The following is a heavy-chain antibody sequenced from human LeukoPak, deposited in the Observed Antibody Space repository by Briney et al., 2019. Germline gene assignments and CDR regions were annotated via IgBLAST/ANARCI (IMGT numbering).Heavy chain of an antibody. CDR3: AIPYQPGDNWFDP. Sequence: PGGSLRLSCAASGFTFSSYWMHWVRKAPGKGLVWVSRINSDGSSTSYADSVKGRFTISRDNAKNTLYLQMNSLRAEDTAVYYCAIPYQPGDNWFDPWGQGTLVTVSS. D-gene: IGHD2-2*01. J-gene: IGHJ5*02. V-gene: IGHV3-74*01. CDR1: GFTFSSYW. CDR2: INSDGSST.